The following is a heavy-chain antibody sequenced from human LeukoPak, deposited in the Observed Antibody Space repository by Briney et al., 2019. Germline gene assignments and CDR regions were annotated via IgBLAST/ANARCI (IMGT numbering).Heavy chain of an antibody. J-gene: IGHJ4*02. CDR2: IYSSGGT. V-gene: IGHV4-61*02. CDR3: ARDSVLYYFDS. Sequence: SETLSLTCTVSGGSISSGSYYWTWIRQPAGKGLEWIGRIYSSGGTNYNPSLKSRVTISVDTSKKHFSLELSSVTAADTAVYYCARDSVLYYFDSWGQGTPVTVSS. D-gene: IGHD6-6*01. CDR1: GGSISSGSYY.